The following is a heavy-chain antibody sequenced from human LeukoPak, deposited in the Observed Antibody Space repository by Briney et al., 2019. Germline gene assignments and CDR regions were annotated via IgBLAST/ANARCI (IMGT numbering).Heavy chain of an antibody. D-gene: IGHD3-22*01. CDR3: AIGSHYDSSGFTLFDL. J-gene: IGHJ2*01. V-gene: IGHV3-66*01. CDR2: IYSGGST. Sequence: TGGSLRLSCAASGFTVSSSYMSWVRQAPGKGLEWVSVIYSGGSTYYADSVKGRFAISRDNSQNTLYLQMNSLRAEDTAVYYCAIGSHYDSSGFTLFDLWGRGTLVTVSS. CDR1: GFTVSSSY.